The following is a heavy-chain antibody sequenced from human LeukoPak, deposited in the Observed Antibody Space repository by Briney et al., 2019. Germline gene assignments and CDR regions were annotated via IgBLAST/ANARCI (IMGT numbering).Heavy chain of an antibody. J-gene: IGHJ4*02. CDR1: GFTFSGSA. CDR2: IRSKAKSYAT. CDR3: ASPTGGATIGVY. Sequence: PGGSLRLSCAASGFTFSGSAMHWVRQASGKGLEWVGRIRSKAKSYATAYAASVKGRFTISRDDSKNTAYLQMNSLRAEDTAVYYCASPTGGATIGVYWGQGTLVTVSS. D-gene: IGHD5-12*01. V-gene: IGHV3-73*01.